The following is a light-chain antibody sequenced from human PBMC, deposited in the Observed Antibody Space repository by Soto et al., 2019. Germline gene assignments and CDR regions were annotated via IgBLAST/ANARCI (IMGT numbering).Light chain of an antibody. V-gene: IGLV2-14*01. CDR2: DVT. CDR1: SSDVGGYNY. CDR3: SSYTRSTTFV. J-gene: IGLJ1*01. Sequence: QSVLAQPASVSGSPGQSITISCTGTSSDVGGYNYVSWYQQHPGKAPKLMISDVTNRPSGVSNRFSGSKSGNTASLTISGLQADDEAEYYCSSYTRSTTFVFVTGTKVTVL.